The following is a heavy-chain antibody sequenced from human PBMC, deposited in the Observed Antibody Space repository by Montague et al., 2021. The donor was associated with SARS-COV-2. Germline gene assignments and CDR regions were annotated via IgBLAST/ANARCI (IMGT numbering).Heavy chain of an antibody. V-gene: IGHV4-39*07. D-gene: IGHD3-10*01. CDR1: CGSISSSNYY. J-gene: IGHJ6*02. CDR3: ARDDIVLQGVTKGMDV. CDR2: MYSSGST. Sequence: TLSLTCTVSCGSISSSNYYWGWIRQPPGKGLEWIGNMYSSGSTYYNPSLKSRVTISIDTSKNQFSLKLSSVTAADTAVYYCARDDIVLQGVTKGMDVWGQGTTVTVSS.